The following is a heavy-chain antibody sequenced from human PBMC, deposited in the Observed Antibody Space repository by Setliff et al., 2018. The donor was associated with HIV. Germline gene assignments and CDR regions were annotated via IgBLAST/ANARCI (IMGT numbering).Heavy chain of an antibody. D-gene: IGHD2-15*01. CDR3: ARVRPSPGCSGGSCFPKYYYYYMDV. Sequence: SETLSLTCTVYGGSFNDYYWSWIRQPPGKGLEWIGEIIHSGSTNYNPSLKSRVTISVDTSKNQFSLKLSSVTAADTAVYYCARVRPSPGCSGGSCFPKYYYYYMDVWGKGTTVTVSS. CDR2: IIHSGST. V-gene: IGHV4-34*12. CDR1: GGSFNDYY. J-gene: IGHJ6*03.